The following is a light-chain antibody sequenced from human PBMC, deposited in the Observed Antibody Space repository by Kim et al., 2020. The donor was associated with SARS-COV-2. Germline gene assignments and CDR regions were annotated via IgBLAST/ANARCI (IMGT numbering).Light chain of an antibody. V-gene: IGKV1-39*01. Sequence: DVEMTQSPSSLSASVGDRVTITCRSSQAISLYLNWYQQKPGKAPKLLIYATSTLQSGVPLRFSGRGSGTDFTLTIDSLESEDFGTYFCRQSYGAPTLYTGGLETELDI. CDR3: RQSYGAPTLYT. CDR1: QAISLY. J-gene: IGKJ2*01. CDR2: ATS.